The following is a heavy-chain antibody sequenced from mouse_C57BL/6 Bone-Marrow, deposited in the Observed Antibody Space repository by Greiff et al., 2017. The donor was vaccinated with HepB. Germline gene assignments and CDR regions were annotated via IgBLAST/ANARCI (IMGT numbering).Heavy chain of an antibody. CDR3: TTLGTGTWGDAY. V-gene: IGHV14-4*01. D-gene: IGHD4-1*01. J-gene: IGHJ3*01. Sequence: EVKLLESGAELVRPGASVKLSCTASGFNIKDDYMHWVKQRPEQGLEWIGWIDPENGDTEYASKFQGKATITADTSSNTAYLQLSSLTSEDTAVYYCTTLGTGTWGDAYWGQGTLVTVSA. CDR1: GFNIKDDY. CDR2: IDPENGDT.